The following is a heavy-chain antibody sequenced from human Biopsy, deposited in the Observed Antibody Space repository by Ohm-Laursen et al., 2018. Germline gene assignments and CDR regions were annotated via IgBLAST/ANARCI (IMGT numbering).Heavy chain of an antibody. V-gene: IGHV4-59*08. J-gene: IGHJ4*02. D-gene: IGHD2-15*01. Sequence: TLSLTCAVSGGSISSFYWTWIRQPPGKGPEWIGDIYDSGSTNYKPSLKSRVIISVATSKNQFSLNRSSVTAADTAVYYCARRGSGGRSFDHWGQGTLVTVSS. CDR3: ARRGSGGRSFDH. CDR1: GGSISSFY. CDR2: IYDSGST.